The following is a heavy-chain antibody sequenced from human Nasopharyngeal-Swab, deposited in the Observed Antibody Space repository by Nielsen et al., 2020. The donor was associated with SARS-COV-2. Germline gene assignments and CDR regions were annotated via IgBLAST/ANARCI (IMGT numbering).Heavy chain of an antibody. CDR3: AKVTVTEDYYYYYGMDV. J-gene: IGHJ6*02. Sequence: GGSLRLSCAASGFTFSNAWMSWVRQAPGKGLEWVGRIKSKTDSGTTDYAAPVKGRFTISRDDSKNTLYLQMNSLRAEDTAVYYCAKVTVTEDYYYYYGMDVWGQGTTVTVSS. D-gene: IGHD4-17*01. V-gene: IGHV3-15*01. CDR1: GFTFSNAW. CDR2: IKSKTDSGTT.